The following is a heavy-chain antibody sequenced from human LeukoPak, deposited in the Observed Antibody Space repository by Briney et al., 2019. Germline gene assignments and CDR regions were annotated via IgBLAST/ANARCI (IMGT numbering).Heavy chain of an antibody. D-gene: IGHD6-19*01. CDR3: ARDQPGTYTLSST. V-gene: IGHV3-30-3*01. CDR2: ISFDGSDK. Sequence: PGGSLRLSCAASGFTFSNYAVHWVRQAPGKGLEWVAFISFDGSDKYYADSVKGRFTISRDNSKNTLYLQMNSLRAEDTAVYYCARDQPGTYTLSSTWGQGTLVTVSS. J-gene: IGHJ5*02. CDR1: GFTFSNYA.